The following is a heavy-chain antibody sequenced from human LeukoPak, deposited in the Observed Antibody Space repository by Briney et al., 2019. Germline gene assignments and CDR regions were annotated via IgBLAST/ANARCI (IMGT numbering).Heavy chain of an antibody. CDR3: ARGGTGQYGDYAIPWNY. Sequence: PSETLSLTCAVYGGSLSSYYWSWIRQPPGKGLEWIGEINQSGITSYNSSLKSRVTISEDTSKNQFSLKLSSVTAADTGVYYCARGGTGQYGDYAIPWNYWGQGTLVTVSS. J-gene: IGHJ4*02. V-gene: IGHV4-34*01. CDR2: INQSGIT. CDR1: GGSLSSYY. D-gene: IGHD4-17*01.